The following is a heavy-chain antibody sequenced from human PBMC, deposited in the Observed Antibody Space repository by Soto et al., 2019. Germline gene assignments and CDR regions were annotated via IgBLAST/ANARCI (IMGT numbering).Heavy chain of an antibody. Sequence: LRLSCAASGFTFSSYGMHWVRQAPGKGLEWVAVISGSGGSTYYADSVKGRFTISRDNSKNTLYLQMNSLRAEDTAVYYCASAAREYYYYGMDVWGQGTTVTVSS. V-gene: IGHV3-23*01. CDR3: ASAAREYYYYGMDV. CDR1: GFTFSSYG. CDR2: ISGSGGST. J-gene: IGHJ6*02.